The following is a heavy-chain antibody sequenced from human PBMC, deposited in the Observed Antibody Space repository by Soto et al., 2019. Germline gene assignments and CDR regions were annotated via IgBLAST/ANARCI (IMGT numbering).Heavy chain of an antibody. CDR3: ARGSDYGRY. D-gene: IGHD4-17*01. CDR1: GGSINNYY. Sequence: TLSLTCTVSGGSINNYYWSWIRQPPGKRVEWIGYIFYSGSPTYNPSLKSRVTMSVDTSKNQFSLNLRSVTAADTAVYYCARGSDYGRYWGQGTLVTVSS. J-gene: IGHJ4*02. V-gene: IGHV4-59*01. CDR2: IFYSGSP.